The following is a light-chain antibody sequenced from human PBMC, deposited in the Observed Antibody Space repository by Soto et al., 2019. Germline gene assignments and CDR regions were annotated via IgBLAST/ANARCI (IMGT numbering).Light chain of an antibody. J-gene: IGKJ3*01. CDR3: QQYNNWPPFT. V-gene: IGKV3-15*01. CDR1: QSVSRS. CDR2: GAS. Sequence: EIVMTQSPATLSVSPGERVTLSCRASQSVSRSFDWYQQKPGQAPRLLIYGASTRATGIPARFSGSGSGTEFNLTISSLQSEDFAVYYCQQYNNWPPFTFGPGTKVDIK.